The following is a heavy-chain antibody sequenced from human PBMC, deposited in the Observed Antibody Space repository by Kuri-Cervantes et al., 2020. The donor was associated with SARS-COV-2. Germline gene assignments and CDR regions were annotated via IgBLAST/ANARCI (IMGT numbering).Heavy chain of an antibody. V-gene: IGHV3-21*01. Sequence: GESLKISCAASGFTFSSYSMNWVRQAPGKGLEWVSSISSSSSYIYYADSVKGRFTISRDNAKNSLYLQMNSLRAEDTAVYYCASQFTMIVVDEGGYWGQGTLVTVSS. CDR3: ASQFTMIVVDEGGY. CDR1: GFTFSSYS. D-gene: IGHD3-22*01. CDR2: ISSSSSYI. J-gene: IGHJ4*02.